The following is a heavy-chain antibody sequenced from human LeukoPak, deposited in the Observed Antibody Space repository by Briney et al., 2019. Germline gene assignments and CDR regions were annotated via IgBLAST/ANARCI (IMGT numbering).Heavy chain of an antibody. J-gene: IGHJ5*02. CDR1: GGSISSGGYS. CDR2: IYYSGST. Sequence: SQTLSLTCAVSGGSISSGGYSWSWTRQPPGKGLEWIGYIYYSGSTNYNPSLKSRVTISVDTSKNQFSLKLSSVTAADTAVYYCARDYRDRYCSSTSCHTGFDPWGQGTLVTVSS. V-gene: IGHV4-61*08. CDR3: ARDYRDRYCSSTSCHTGFDP. D-gene: IGHD2-2*02.